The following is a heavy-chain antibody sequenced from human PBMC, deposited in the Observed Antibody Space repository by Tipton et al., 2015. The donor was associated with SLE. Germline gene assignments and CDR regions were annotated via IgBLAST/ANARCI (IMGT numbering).Heavy chain of an antibody. J-gene: IGHJ4*02. CDR3: ARRDLNYFDF. D-gene: IGHD5-24*01. CDR2: INQNGDET. Sequence: SLRLSCVASGFNFRGYWMTWVRQAPGKGPEWVADINQNGDETRYVDSVRGRFTVSRDNAKNSVYLQVNSLRAEDTAMYYCARRDLNYFDFWGQGTLVTVSS. CDR1: GFNFRGYW. V-gene: IGHV3-7*01.